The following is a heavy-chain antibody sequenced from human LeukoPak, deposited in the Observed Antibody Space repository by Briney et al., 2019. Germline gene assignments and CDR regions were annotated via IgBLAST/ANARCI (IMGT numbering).Heavy chain of an antibody. CDR1: GGSISSYY. J-gene: IGHJ4*02. Sequence: PSETLSLTCTVSGGSISSYYWSWIRQPPGKGLEWIGYIYYSGSTNYNPSLKSRVTISVDTPKNQFSLRLTSVTAADTAVYYCARRGSSWYVDYWGQGTLVTVSS. D-gene: IGHD6-13*01. V-gene: IGHV4-59*08. CDR2: IYYSGST. CDR3: ARRGSSWYVDY.